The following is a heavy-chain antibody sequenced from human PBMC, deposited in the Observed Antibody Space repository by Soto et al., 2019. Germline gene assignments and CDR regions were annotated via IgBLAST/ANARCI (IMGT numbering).Heavy chain of an antibody. J-gene: IGHJ3*02. CDR2: INPNGGNT. CDR3: ASDIVAGSAFDI. Sequence: ASVKVSCKASGYTFSKYGISWVRQAPGQGLEWMGIINPNGGNTSYAQKFQGRVTMTRDTSTSTVYMELSSLRSEDTAVYYCASDIVAGSAFDIWGQGTMVTVSS. V-gene: IGHV1-46*03. D-gene: IGHD5-12*01. CDR1: GYTFSKYG.